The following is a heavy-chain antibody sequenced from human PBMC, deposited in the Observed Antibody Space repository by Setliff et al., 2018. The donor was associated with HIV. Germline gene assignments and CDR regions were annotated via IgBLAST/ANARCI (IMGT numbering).Heavy chain of an antibody. CDR3: AKRTFGSGRLDP. CDR1: GGSIRSGSYY. CDR2: IDYSGNT. V-gene: IGHV4-39*01. Sequence: SETLSLTCSVSGGSIRSGSYYWDWIRQPPGKGLEWIGSIDYSGNTHYNPSLKSRVTISVDTSKNQFSLNLNSVTATDTAVYYCAKRTFGSGRLDPWGQGTLVTVSS. J-gene: IGHJ5*02. D-gene: IGHD3-16*01.